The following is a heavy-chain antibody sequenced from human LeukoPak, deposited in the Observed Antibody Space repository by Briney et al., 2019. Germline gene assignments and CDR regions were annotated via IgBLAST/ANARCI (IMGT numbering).Heavy chain of an antibody. CDR2: IGSAGDT. D-gene: IGHD3-10*01. J-gene: IGHJ4*02. CDR3: SIAPTGRSGRLDY. CDR1: GFTFSSYA. V-gene: IGHV3-13*04. Sequence: PGGSLRLSCAASGFTFSSYAMSCVRQAPGKGLEWVSAIGSAGDTYYPGSVQGRFTISRENAKNSLYLQMNSLSAGDTAIYYCSIAPTGRSGRLDYWGQGTLVTVSS.